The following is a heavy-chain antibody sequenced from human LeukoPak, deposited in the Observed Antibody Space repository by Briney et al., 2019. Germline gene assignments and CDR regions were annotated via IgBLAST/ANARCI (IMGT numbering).Heavy chain of an antibody. V-gene: IGHV3-9*01. CDR3: AKALEYSSSSGAFDI. D-gene: IGHD6-6*01. CDR1: GFTFDDYA. CDR2: ISWNSGSI. Sequence: GRSLRLSCAASGFTFDDYAMHWVRQAPGKGLEWVSGISWNSGSIGYADSVKGRFTFSRDNAKNSLYLQMNSLRAEDTALYYCAKALEYSSSSGAFDIWGQGTMVTVSS. J-gene: IGHJ3*02.